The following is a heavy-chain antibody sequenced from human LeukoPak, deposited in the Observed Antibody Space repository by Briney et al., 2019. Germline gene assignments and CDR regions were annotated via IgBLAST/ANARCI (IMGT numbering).Heavy chain of an antibody. J-gene: IGHJ1*01. CDR2: SYYGGST. Sequence: PSETLSLTCSVSGGSNSSGDHYGRWIPQSPGKGLEWIGDSYYGGSTYYTPSLNSLVSISVDTSKTQFSLKRSSGTAADTAVYYCARGGGQQLLIEYFQHWGQGTLVTVSS. CDR1: GGSNSSGDHY. CDR3: ARGGGQQLLIEYFQH. V-gene: IGHV4-30-4*01. D-gene: IGHD2-2*01.